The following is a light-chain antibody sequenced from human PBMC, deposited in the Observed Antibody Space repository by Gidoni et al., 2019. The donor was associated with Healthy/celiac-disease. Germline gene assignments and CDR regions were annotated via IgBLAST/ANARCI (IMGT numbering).Light chain of an antibody. CDR2: DVS. Sequence: QSALTQPASVSGSPGQSITISCTGTSSDVVGYTYVSWSQQHPGKAPKLMIYDVSNRPSGVSNRFSGSKSGNTASLTISGLQAEDEADYYCSSYTSSSTWVFGGGTKLTVL. J-gene: IGLJ3*02. CDR3: SSYTSSSTWV. V-gene: IGLV2-14*01. CDR1: SSDVVGYTY.